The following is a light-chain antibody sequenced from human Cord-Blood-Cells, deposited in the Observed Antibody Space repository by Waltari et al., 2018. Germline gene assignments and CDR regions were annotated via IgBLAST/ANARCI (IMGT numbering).Light chain of an antibody. CDR1: CSDVGGYNY. CDR2: CVS. CDR3: SSYTSNSTWV. V-gene: IGLV2-14*03. J-gene: IGLJ3*02. Sequence: QSALTQPASVSGSPGQSITLSCTGTCSDVGGYNYVSWYQQHPGKAPKLMIYCVSNRPAGVSNRFSGSKSGNTASLTISGLQAEDEADYYGSSYTSNSTWVFGGGTKLTVL.